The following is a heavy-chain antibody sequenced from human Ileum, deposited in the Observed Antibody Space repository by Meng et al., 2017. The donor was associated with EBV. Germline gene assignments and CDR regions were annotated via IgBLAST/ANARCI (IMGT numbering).Heavy chain of an antibody. Sequence: QVQLVQCGADVKKPGSSVKISCRASGGNFKTFVFSWARLAPGQGLEWMGGVTPVFTSTLYAKHFKDRVTITADESTNTAFMELKNLQSDDTAIYYCATDVGTVADHWGPGTLVTVFS. D-gene: IGHD4-23*01. J-gene: IGHJ4*02. V-gene: IGHV1-69*01. CDR1: GGNFKTFV. CDR2: VTPVFTST. CDR3: ATDVGTVADH.